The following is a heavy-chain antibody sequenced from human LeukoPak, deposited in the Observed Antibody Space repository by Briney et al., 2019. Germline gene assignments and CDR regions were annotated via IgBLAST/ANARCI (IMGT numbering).Heavy chain of an antibody. V-gene: IGHV4-59*01. CDR2: IYYSGST. D-gene: IGHD3-10*01. Sequence: SETLSLTCTVSGGSISSYYWSWIRQPPGKGLEWIGYIYYSGSTNYNPSLKSRVTISVDASKNQFSLKLSSVTAADTAEYYCARESYTMVRGVIIEYWGQGTLVTVSS. CDR1: GGSISSYY. CDR3: ARESYTMVRGVIIEY. J-gene: IGHJ4*02.